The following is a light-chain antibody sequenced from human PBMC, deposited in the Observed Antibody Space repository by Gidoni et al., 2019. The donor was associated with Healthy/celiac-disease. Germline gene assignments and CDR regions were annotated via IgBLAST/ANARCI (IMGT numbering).Light chain of an antibody. CDR2: DVA. CDR1: SSDIGTYDY. Sequence: QSALTQPASVSGSPGQSITISCTGTSSDIGTYDYVSWYQHHPGKAPKLMIYDVANRPSGVSDRFSGSKSGNTASLTISGLQAEDEADYYCSSFTSSSTVLFGGGTHLTVL. CDR3: SSFTSSSTVL. V-gene: IGLV2-14*03. J-gene: IGLJ2*01.